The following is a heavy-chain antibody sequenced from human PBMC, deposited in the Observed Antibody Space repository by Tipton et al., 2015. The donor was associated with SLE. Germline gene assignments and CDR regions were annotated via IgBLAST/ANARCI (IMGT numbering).Heavy chain of an antibody. CDR1: GGSISSYY. J-gene: IGHJ4*02. D-gene: IGHD3-16*01. CDR2: RHHGGST. CDR3: VRDQVGVGDFDY. Sequence: TLSLTCTVSGGSISSYYWSWIRQPPGKGLEWIGSRHHGGSTNYNPALTSRVTISGDPSKNQFSLRLTSVTAAATAGYYCVRDQVGVGDFDYWGQGALVTVSS. V-gene: IGHV4-59*01.